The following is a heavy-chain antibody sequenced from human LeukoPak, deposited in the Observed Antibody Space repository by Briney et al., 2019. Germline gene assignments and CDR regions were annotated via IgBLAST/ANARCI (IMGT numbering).Heavy chain of an antibody. CDR1: GYTFTSYG. V-gene: IGHV1-18*01. CDR2: ISAYNGNT. Sequence: GASVKVSCKASGYTFTSYGISWVRQAPGQGLEWMGWISAYNGNTNYAQKLQGRVTMTTDTSTSTAYMELRSLRSDDTAVYYCARGVFDMVVTATRYFDYWGQGTLVTVSS. J-gene: IGHJ4*02. CDR3: ARGVFDMVVTATRYFDY. D-gene: IGHD2-21*02.